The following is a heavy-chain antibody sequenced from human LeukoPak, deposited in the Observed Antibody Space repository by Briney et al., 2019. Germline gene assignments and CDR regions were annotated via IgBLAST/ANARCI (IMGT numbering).Heavy chain of an antibody. Sequence: ASVKVSCKASGYTFTSYGISWVRQAPGQGLEWMGWISAYNGNTNYAQKLQGRVTMTTDTSTSTAYMELRSLRSDDTAVYYCAKGDARGDGYNLDAFDIWGQGTMVTVSS. CDR3: AKGDARGDGYNLDAFDI. CDR1: GYTFTSYG. J-gene: IGHJ3*02. CDR2: ISAYNGNT. D-gene: IGHD5-24*01. V-gene: IGHV1-18*01.